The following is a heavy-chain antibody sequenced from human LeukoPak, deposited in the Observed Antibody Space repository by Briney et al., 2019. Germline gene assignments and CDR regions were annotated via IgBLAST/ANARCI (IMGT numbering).Heavy chain of an antibody. Sequence: KSSETLSLTCAVYGGSFSGYYWSWIRQPPGKGLEWIGEINHSGSTNYNPSLKSRVTISVDTSKNQFSLKLSSVTAADTAVYYCARRRRYTHYYGMDVWGQGTTVTVSS. V-gene: IGHV4-34*01. D-gene: IGHD5-18*01. CDR3: ARRRRYTHYYGMDV. CDR2: INHSGST. J-gene: IGHJ6*02. CDR1: GGSFSGYY.